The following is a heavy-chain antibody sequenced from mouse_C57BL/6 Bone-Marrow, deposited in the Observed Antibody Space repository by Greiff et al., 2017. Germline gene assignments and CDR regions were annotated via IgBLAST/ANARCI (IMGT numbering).Heavy chain of an antibody. CDR3: ALYYGNYGFAY. CDR1: GFTFSDYG. CDR2: ISSGSSTI. Sequence: EVQLVESGGGLVKPGGSLKLSCAASGFTFSDYGMHWVRQAPEKGLEWVAYISSGSSTIYYADKVKGRFTITRDNAKNTLFLQMTSLRSEDTAMYYYALYYGNYGFAYWGQGTLVTVSA. J-gene: IGHJ3*01. V-gene: IGHV5-17*01. D-gene: IGHD2-1*01.